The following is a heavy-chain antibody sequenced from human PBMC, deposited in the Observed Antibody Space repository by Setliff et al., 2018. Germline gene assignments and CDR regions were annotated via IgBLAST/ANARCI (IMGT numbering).Heavy chain of an antibody. CDR3: ARRPYSSSFLSPFVGNWFDP. J-gene: IGHJ5*02. V-gene: IGHV5-51*01. D-gene: IGHD6-13*01. Sequence: PGESLKISCKGSGYSFTSYWIGWVRQMPGKGLEWMGIIYPADSDTRYSPSFQGQVTISADKSISTAYLQWSSLKASDTAMYYCARRPYSSSFLSPFVGNWFDPWGQGTLVTVSS. CDR1: GYSFTSYW. CDR2: IYPADSDT.